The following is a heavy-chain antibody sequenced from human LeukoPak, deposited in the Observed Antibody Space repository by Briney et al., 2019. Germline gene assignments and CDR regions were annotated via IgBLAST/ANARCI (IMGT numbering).Heavy chain of an antibody. CDR1: GGPFSGYY. Sequence: NSSETLSLTCAVYGGPFSGYYWTWLCQPPGKGLEWIGEINQGGTTNYNPSLRSRVTILIDTSRNQFSLRLSSVTAADTAVYYCARGRLFSGYRGNVGHEDFDYWGQGSLVTVSS. CDR3: ARGRLFSGYRGNVGHEDFDY. V-gene: IGHV4-34*01. J-gene: IGHJ4*02. CDR2: INQGGTT. D-gene: IGHD5-12*01.